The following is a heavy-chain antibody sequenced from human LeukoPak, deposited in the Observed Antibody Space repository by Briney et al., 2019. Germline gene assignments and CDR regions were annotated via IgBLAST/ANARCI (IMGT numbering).Heavy chain of an antibody. CDR2: IIPILGIA. V-gene: IGHV1-69*04. CDR3: ARDRFVDYDFWSGYYPPAEIDY. D-gene: IGHD3-3*01. Sequence: GASVKVSCKASGGTFSSYTISWVRQAPGQGLEWMGRIIPILGIANYAQKVQGRVTITVDKSTSTAYMELSSLRSEDTAVYYCARDRFVDYDFWSGYYPPAEIDYWGQGTLVTVSS. J-gene: IGHJ4*02. CDR1: GGTFSSYT.